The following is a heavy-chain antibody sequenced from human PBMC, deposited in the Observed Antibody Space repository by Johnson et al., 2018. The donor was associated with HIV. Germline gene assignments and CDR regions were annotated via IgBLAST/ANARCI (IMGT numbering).Heavy chain of an antibody. V-gene: IGHV3-30*15. Sequence: QVQLVESGGGLVQPGGSLRLSCAASGFTFSNYAMHWVRQAPGKGLEWVAVISYDGTKKYYADSVRGRFIISRDNSKNTLYLQMSSLRAEDTAVYYCARGGIIHDAFDIWGQGTMVTVSS. CDR3: ARGGIIHDAFDI. D-gene: IGHD1-1*01. J-gene: IGHJ3*02. CDR1: GFTFSNYA. CDR2: ISYDGTKK.